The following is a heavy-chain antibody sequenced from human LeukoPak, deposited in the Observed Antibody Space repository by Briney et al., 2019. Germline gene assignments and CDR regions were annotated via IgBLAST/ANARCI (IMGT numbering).Heavy chain of an antibody. V-gene: IGHV3-21*01. D-gene: IGHD5-18*01. CDR2: ISSSSSYI. J-gene: IGHJ3*02. CDR1: GFTFSSYS. Sequence: GGSLRLSCAASGFTFSSYSMNWVRQAPGKGLVWVSSISSSSSYIYYADSVKGRFTISRDNAKNSLYLQMNSLRAEDTAVYYCARGNSGYSYGYRDDAFDIWGQGTMVTVSS. CDR3: ARGNSGYSYGYRDDAFDI.